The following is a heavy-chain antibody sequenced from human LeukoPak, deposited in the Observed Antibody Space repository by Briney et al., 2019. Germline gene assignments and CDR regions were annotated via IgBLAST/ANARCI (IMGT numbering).Heavy chain of an antibody. J-gene: IGHJ4*02. CDR2: IKQDGSEK. Sequence: PGGSLRLSCAASGFTFSSYWMSWVRQAPGKGLEWVANIKQDGSEKYYVDSVKGRFTISRDNAKNSLYLQMNSLRAEDTAVYYCARDPGHDTSNYGGLDFWGQGTLVTVSS. V-gene: IGHV3-7*01. CDR1: GFTFSSYW. CDR3: ARDPGHDTSNYGGLDF. D-gene: IGHD4-11*01.